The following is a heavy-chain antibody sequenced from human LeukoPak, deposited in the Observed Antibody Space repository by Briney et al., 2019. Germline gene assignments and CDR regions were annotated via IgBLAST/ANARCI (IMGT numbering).Heavy chain of an antibody. CDR2: ISSSSSYI. V-gene: IGHV3-21*01. Sequence: PGGSLRLSCAASGFTFSSYSMNWVRQAPGKGLEWVSSISSSSSYIYYADSVKGRFTISRDNAKNSLYLQMNSLRAEDTAVYYCARGLFGQGHFDYWGQGTLVTVSS. CDR3: ARGLFGQGHFDY. J-gene: IGHJ4*02. CDR1: GFTFSSYS. D-gene: IGHD3-10*01.